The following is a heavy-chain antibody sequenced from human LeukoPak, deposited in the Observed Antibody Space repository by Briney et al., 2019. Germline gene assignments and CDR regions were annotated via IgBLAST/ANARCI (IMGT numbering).Heavy chain of an antibody. CDR1: GDSISSYY. J-gene: IGHJ2*01. V-gene: IGHV4-4*09. CDR2: FYSSEST. CDR3: ARLSTLNWYFDL. Sequence: SETLSLTCTVSGDSISSYYWSWIRQPPGKGLEWIGYFYSSESTNYNPSLKSRVTISLDTSNNQCSLKLSSVTAADTAVYCCARLSTLNWYFDLWGRGTLVTVSS.